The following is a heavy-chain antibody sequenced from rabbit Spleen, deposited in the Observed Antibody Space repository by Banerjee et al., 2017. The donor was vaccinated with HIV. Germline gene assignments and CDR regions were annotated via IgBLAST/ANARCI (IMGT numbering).Heavy chain of an antibody. V-gene: IGHV1S47*01. Sequence: QEQLVESGGGLVQPGGSLKLSCKASGFDFSGYGMSWVRQAPGKGLEWIACIYISGGSTYYADWVNGRFTISTDNAQNTLYLQLSSLTAADTATYFCVRDQAGDADYGPYYLNLWGPGTLVTVS. D-gene: IGHD2-1*01. CDR2: IYISGGST. CDR3: VRDQAGDADYGPYYLNL. J-gene: IGHJ4*01. CDR1: GFDFSGYG.